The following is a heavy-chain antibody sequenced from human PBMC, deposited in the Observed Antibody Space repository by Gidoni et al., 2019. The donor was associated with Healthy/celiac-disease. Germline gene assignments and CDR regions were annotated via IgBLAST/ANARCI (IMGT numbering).Heavy chain of an antibody. CDR1: GGTFSSYA. CDR2: IIHIFGTA. J-gene: IGHJ6*02. CDR3: ARDLAYGMDV. D-gene: IGHD2-15*01. Sequence: QVQLVQSGAEVKKHGSSVKVSCKASGGTFSSYAISWVRQAPGQGLEWMGGIIHIFGTANYAQKFQGRVTITADKSTSTAYMELCSLRSENTAVYYCARDLAYGMDVWAQGTTFTVSS. V-gene: IGHV1-69*06.